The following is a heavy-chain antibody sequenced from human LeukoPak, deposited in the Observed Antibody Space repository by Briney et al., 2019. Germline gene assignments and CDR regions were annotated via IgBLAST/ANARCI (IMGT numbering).Heavy chain of an antibody. CDR1: GFSFSSYW. D-gene: IGHD2-15*01. CDR2: IQYDGSTT. CDR3: ARALVAGVTLNALDI. V-gene: IGHV3-74*01. J-gene: IGHJ3*02. Sequence: GGSLRLSCAASGFSFSSYWMHWVRQAPGKGLVWVARIQYDGSTTNYADSVKGRFTISRDNAKKTLYVQMNSLRAEDTAVYYCARALVAGVTLNALDIWGKGTMVTVSS.